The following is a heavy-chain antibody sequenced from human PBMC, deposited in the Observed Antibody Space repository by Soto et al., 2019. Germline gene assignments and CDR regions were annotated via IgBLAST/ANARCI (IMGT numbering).Heavy chain of an antibody. CDR1: GFSVTTNY. CDR2: TFTGGST. D-gene: IGHD1-26*01. Sequence: EVQLVETGGGLIQPGGSLRLSCLASGFSVTTNYIIWVRQPPGRGLEWVSTTFTGGSTHYADFVKGRFAISRDNYKNTVYLQMNNLRVEDTAVYYCAKKPPSSIQGWAFGMDVWGQGTTVSVSS. V-gene: IGHV3-53*02. J-gene: IGHJ6*02. CDR3: AKKPPSSIQGWAFGMDV.